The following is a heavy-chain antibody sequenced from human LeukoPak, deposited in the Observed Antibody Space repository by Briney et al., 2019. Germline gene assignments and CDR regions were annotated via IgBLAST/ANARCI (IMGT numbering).Heavy chain of an antibody. CDR3: ARDRRGSYYGLRRYFDL. V-gene: IGHV1-18*01. CDR1: GYTFTSYG. J-gene: IGHJ2*01. Sequence: GASVKVSCKASGYTFTSYGISWVRRAPGQGLEWMGWISAYNGNTNYAQKLQGRVTMTTDTSTSTAYMELRSLRSDDTAVYYCARDRRGSYYGLRRYFDLWGRGTLVTVSS. D-gene: IGHD1-26*01. CDR2: ISAYNGNT.